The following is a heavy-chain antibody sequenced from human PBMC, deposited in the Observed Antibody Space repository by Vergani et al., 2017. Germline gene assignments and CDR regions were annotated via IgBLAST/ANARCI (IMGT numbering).Heavy chain of an antibody. CDR2: INHSGST. CDR3: AGIEGFEDTAMVTGWFDP. Sequence: QVQLQQWGAGLLKPSETLSLTCAVYGGSFSGYYWSWIRQPPGKGLEWIGEINHSGSTNYNPSLKSRVTITVDTSKNQFSLKLSSVTDADTAVYYCAGIEGFEDTAMVTGWFDPGGQGTLVTVSS. CDR1: GGSFSGYY. V-gene: IGHV4-34*01. J-gene: IGHJ5*02. D-gene: IGHD5-18*01.